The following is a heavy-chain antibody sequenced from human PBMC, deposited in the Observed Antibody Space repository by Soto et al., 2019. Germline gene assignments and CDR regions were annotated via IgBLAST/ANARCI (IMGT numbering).Heavy chain of an antibody. CDR3: ARPLVLGGSRPYYGLDV. J-gene: IGHJ6*02. Sequence: GGSLRLSCAASEFSVGDFSMNWVRQVPGRGLEWVSSISSRGTYIYYVDSVRGRFTISRDNSKNTLYLQMNSLRVEDTATYYCARPLVLGGSRPYYGLDVWGQGTTVTVSS. CDR1: EFSVGDFS. CDR2: ISSRGTYI. D-gene: IGHD3-22*01. V-gene: IGHV3-21*04.